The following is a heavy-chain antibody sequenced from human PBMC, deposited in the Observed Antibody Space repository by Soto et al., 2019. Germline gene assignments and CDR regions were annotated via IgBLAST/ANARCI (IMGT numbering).Heavy chain of an antibody. V-gene: IGHV3-30*18. J-gene: IGHJ4*02. CDR3: AKGKINFDY. CDR2: ISYDGSNK. Sequence: QVQLVESGGGVVQPGRSLRLSCAASGFTFSSYGMHWVRQAPGKGLEWVAVISYDGSNKYYADSVKGRFTISRDNSKNTLYLQMNSLIAEDTAVYYCAKGKINFDYWGQGTLVTVSS. CDR1: GFTFSSYG.